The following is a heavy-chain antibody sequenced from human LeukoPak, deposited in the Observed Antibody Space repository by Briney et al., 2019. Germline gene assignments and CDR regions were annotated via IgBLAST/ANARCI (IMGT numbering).Heavy chain of an antibody. D-gene: IGHD2-15*01. CDR2: IYSGGST. J-gene: IGHJ4*02. Sequence: QSGGSLRLSCAASGFTLSSNYMSWVRQAPGKGLEWVSVIYSGGSTYYADSVKGRFTISRDNSKSTLYLQMNSLRAEDTAVYYCARAGLYCSGGSCYHFDYWGQGTLVTVSS. CDR1: GFTLSSNY. V-gene: IGHV3-53*01. CDR3: ARAGLYCSGGSCYHFDY.